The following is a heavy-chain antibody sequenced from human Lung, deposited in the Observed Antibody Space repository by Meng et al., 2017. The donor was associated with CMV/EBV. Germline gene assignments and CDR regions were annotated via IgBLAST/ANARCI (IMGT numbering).Heavy chain of an antibody. CDR2: ISSSGSTI. J-gene: IGHJ5*02. CDR3: ASHRYSGSYYPPAWFDP. CDR1: GFTFSDYY. V-gene: IGHV3-11*01. D-gene: IGHD1-26*01. Sequence: GESLKISCAASGFTFSDYYMSWIRQAPGKGLEWVSYISSSGSTIYYADSVKGRFTISRDNAKNSLYLQMNSLRAEDTAVYYCASHRYSGSYYPPAWFDPWGQGTXVTVYS.